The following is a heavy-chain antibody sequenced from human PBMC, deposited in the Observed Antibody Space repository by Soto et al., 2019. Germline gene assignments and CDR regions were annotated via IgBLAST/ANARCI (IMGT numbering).Heavy chain of an antibody. CDR1: GYSFTSYW. D-gene: IGHD2-21*02. CDR3: ARRATATRYGMDV. J-gene: IGHJ6*02. V-gene: IGHV5-10-1*01. Sequence: LKISCQGSGYSFTSYWISWVRQMPGKGLEWMGRIDPSDSYTNYSPSFQGHVTISADKSISTAYLQWSSLKASDTAMYYCARRATATRYGMDVWGQGTTVTVS. CDR2: IDPSDSYT.